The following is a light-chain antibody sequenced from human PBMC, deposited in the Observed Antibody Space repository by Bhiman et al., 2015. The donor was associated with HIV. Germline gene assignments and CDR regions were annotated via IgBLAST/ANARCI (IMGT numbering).Light chain of an antibody. J-gene: IGLJ2*01. CDR1: SSDVGGYNY. Sequence: QSALTQPPSASGSPGQSVTISCTGTSSDVGGYNYVSWYQQCPGKAPKLMIYEVSKRPSGVPDRFSGSKSGNTASLTVSGLQAEDEADYYCSSYAGSNNPLFGGGTKLTVL. V-gene: IGLV2-8*01. CDR2: EVS. CDR3: SSYAGSNNPL.